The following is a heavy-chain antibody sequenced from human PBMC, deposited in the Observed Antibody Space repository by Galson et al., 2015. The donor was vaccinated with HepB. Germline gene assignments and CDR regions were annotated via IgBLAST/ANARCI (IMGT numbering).Heavy chain of an antibody. Sequence: SGAEVKKPGESLTISCKASGYGFTNYWISWVRQMPGKGLEWMGRIDPTDSYTNYSPSFEGHVTISVDKSTSSAYLQWGSLKASDTAMYYCAKYYDIRLYTMDVWGQGTTVTVS. D-gene: IGHD3-9*01. J-gene: IGHJ6*02. CDR3: AKYYDIRLYTMDV. CDR2: IDPTDSYT. CDR1: GYGFTNYW. V-gene: IGHV5-10-1*01.